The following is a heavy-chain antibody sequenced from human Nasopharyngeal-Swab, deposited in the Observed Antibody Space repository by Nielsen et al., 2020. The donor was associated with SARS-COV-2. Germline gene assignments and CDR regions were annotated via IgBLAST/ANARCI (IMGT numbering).Heavy chain of an antibody. D-gene: IGHD3-3*01. CDR3: ASEGSGVFGVVIYAFDI. CDR2: VVPEDGEP. V-gene: IGHV1-24*01. Sequence: ASVKVSCKVSGYTPTVFTIHWVRQAPGKGLEWMGTVVPEDGEPIYAQNFQGRVTMTEDTSTYTAYLELSSLRSEDTAVYYCASEGSGVFGVVIYAFDIWGPGTLVTVSS. J-gene: IGHJ3*02. CDR1: GYTPTVFT.